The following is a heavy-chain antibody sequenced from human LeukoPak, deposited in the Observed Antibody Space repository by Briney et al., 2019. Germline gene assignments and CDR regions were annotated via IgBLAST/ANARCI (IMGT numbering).Heavy chain of an antibody. J-gene: IGHJ4*02. V-gene: IGHV3-30-3*01. D-gene: IGHD1-14*01. CDR1: GFSFISYD. Sequence: GGSLRLSCVASGFSFISYDFHWVRQAPGKGLEWVAVTSSDGIIKIYTDSVKGRFTISRDNSRKTLYLEMNSLRVDDSAEYFCARDLLSGAPDYFDSWGQGTLVTVSS. CDR3: ARDLLSGAPDYFDS. CDR2: TSSDGIIK.